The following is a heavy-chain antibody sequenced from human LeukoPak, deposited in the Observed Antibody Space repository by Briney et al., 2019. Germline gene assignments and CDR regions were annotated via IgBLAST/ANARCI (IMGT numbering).Heavy chain of an antibody. CDR3: ARDIAAAGTNFDY. D-gene: IGHD6-13*01. Sequence: GGSLRLSCAASGFTFSSYGMHWVRQAPGKGLEWVAVIWYDGSNKYYADSVKGRFTISRDNSKNTLYLQMNSLRAEDTAVYYCARDIAAAGTNFDYWGQGTLVTVSS. V-gene: IGHV3-33*01. CDR2: IWYDGSNK. CDR1: GFTFSSYG. J-gene: IGHJ4*02.